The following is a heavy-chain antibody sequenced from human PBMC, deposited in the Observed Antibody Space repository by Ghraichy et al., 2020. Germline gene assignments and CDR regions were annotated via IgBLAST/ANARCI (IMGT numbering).Heavy chain of an antibody. CDR3: VKFIYYTSEGYHNPINNEY. CDR1: GFTFSSYA. CDR2: ISPSSSTT. Sequence: ETLSLTCAASGFTFSSYAMSWVRQAPGKGLEWVSAISPSSSTTYYADPVKGRFTISRDNSKNTVYLQMSSLRAEDTAMYYCVKFIYYTSEGYHNPINNEYWGQGTLVTVSS. D-gene: IGHD3-10*01. J-gene: IGHJ4*02. V-gene: IGHV3-23*01.